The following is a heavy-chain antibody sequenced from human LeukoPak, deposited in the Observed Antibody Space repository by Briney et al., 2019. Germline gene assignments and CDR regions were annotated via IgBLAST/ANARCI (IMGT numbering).Heavy chain of an antibody. CDR1: GFTFSDYY. CDR2: IYYSGST. CDR3: AIQVGATPIISEPFDY. Sequence: GSLRLSCAASGFTFSDYYMSWIRQAPGKGLEWIGSIYYSGSTYYNPSLKSRVTISVDTSKNQFSLKLSSVTAADTAVYYCAIQVGATPIISEPFDYWGQGTLVTVSS. D-gene: IGHD1-26*01. J-gene: IGHJ4*02. V-gene: IGHV4-59*05.